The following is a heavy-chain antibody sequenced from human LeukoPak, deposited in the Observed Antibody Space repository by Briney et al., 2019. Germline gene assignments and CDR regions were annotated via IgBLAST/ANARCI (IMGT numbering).Heavy chain of an antibody. J-gene: IGHJ6*03. CDR3: ARDFEGLGEWSHPYYMGV. Sequence: ASVKVSCKASGYTFTSYGISWVRQAPGQGLEWMGWISAYNGNTNYAQKLQGRVTMTTDTSTSTAYMELRSLRSDDTAVYYCARDFEGLGEWSHPYYMGVWGKGTTVTVSS. V-gene: IGHV1-18*01. CDR2: ISAYNGNT. D-gene: IGHD3-16*01. CDR1: GYTFTSYG.